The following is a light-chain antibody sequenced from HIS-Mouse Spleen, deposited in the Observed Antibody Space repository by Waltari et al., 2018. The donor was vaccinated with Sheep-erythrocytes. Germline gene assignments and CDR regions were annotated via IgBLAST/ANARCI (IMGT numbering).Light chain of an antibody. Sequence: QSALTQPRSVSGSPGQSVTISCTGTSSDVGGYNYVSWYQQHPGKAPKLMIYYVSKRPSGVPDRFSGSQSGNTASLTISGLQAEDEADYYCCSYAGSYNHVFATGTKVTVL. J-gene: IGLJ1*01. V-gene: IGLV2-11*01. CDR1: SSDVGGYNY. CDR2: YVS. CDR3: CSYAGSYNHV.